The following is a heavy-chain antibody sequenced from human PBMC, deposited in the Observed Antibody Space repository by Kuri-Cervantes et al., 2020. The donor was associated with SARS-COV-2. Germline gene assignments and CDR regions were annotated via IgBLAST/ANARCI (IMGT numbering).Heavy chain of an antibody. CDR2: IYSGGSST. J-gene: IGHJ4*02. Sequence: GESLKISCAASGFTFSSYAMSWVRQAPGKGLEWVSVIYSGGSSTYYADSVKGRFTISRDNSKNTLYLQMNSLRAEDTAVYYCAKFAKVLLWIGDHYYFDYWGQGTLVTVSS. V-gene: IGHV3-23*03. CDR3: AKFAKVLLWIGDHYYFDY. D-gene: IGHD3-10*01. CDR1: GFTFSSYA.